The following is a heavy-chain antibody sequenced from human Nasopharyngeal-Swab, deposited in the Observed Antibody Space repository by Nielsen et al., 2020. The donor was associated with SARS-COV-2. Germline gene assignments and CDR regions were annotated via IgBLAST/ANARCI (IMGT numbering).Heavy chain of an antibody. CDR3: AKIAAAHDYMDV. J-gene: IGHJ6*03. CDR2: ISWNSGSI. V-gene: IGHV3-9*01. D-gene: IGHD6-13*01. Sequence: LKISCAASGFTFDDYAMHWVRQAPGKGLEWVSGISWNSGSIDYADSVKGRFTISRDNAKNSLYLQMNSLRAEDTALYYCAKIAAAHDYMDVWGKGTTVTVSS. CDR1: GFTFDDYA.